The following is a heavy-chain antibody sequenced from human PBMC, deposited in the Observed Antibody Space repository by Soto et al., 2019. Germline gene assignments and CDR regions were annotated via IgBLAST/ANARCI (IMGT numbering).Heavy chain of an antibody. CDR3: AFPYNSRGHGMDV. CDR2: IYPGDSDT. J-gene: IGHJ6*02. Sequence: GESLKISCKGSGYRFSSYWIAWVRQMPGKGLEWMGIIYPGDSDTRYSPSFQGQVTMSVDKSISTAYLQWSSLKASDTAMYYCAFPYNSRGHGMDVWGQGTTVTVSS. D-gene: IGHD6-13*01. V-gene: IGHV5-51*01. CDR1: GYRFSSYW.